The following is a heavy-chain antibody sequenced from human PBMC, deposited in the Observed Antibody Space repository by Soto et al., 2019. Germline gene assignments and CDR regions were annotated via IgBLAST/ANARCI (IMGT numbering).Heavy chain of an antibody. CDR2: IYDSGTA. Sequence: QVQLQESGPGLVKPSETLSLTCTVSGDSTRSFYWSWIRQSPGKGLEWIGYIYDSGTANYNPSLKSRVNISIDTSKKQFSLKLSSVTAADTAVYYCASPSVVSYAFDIWGQGTMVTVSS. J-gene: IGHJ3*02. CDR3: ASPSVVSYAFDI. CDR1: GDSTRSFY. D-gene: IGHD2-15*01. V-gene: IGHV4-59*01.